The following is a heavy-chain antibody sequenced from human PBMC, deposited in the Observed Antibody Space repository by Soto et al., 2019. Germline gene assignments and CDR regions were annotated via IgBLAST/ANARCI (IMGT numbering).Heavy chain of an antibody. CDR1: GFIFSDYE. Sequence: EAELVESGGGLVQPGGSLTLSCAASGFIFSDYEVDWVRQAPGRGPEWISYISDGGTTIYYAASVKGRFTISRDDAKKSLYLHMNHLRVDDTAIYFCVKEYCTGGTCFDAFDLWGQGTVVTVSS. V-gene: IGHV3-48*03. CDR3: VKEYCTGGTCFDAFDL. CDR2: ISDGGTTI. D-gene: IGHD2-8*02. J-gene: IGHJ3*01.